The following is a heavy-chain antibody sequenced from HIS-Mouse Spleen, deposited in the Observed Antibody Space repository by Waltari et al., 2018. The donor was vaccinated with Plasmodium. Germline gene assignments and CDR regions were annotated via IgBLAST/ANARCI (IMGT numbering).Heavy chain of an antibody. D-gene: IGHD1-7*01. V-gene: IGHV4-39*07. CDR3: ARDRITGTSYFDY. CDR2: IYYSGST. J-gene: IGHJ4*02. CDR1: GGSISSSSYY. Sequence: QLQLQESGPGLVKPSETLSLTCTVSGGSISSSSYYWGWIRQPPGKGLEWIGSIYYSGSTYYNPYLKSRVTISVDTSKNQFALKLSSVTAADTAVYYCARDRITGTSYFDYWGQGTLVTVSS.